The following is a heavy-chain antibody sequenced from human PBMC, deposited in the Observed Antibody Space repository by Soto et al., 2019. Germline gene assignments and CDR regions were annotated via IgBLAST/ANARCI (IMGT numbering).Heavy chain of an antibody. Sequence: QVQLVQSGAEVKKPGASVKVSCKASGYTFTSYDINWVRQATGQGLEWMGWMNPNSGNTGYAQKFQGRVTMTRNTSISAAYMELSSLRSADTAVYYCAVPGTTGVWYGMDVWGQGTTVTVSS. J-gene: IGHJ6*02. D-gene: IGHD1-7*01. CDR3: AVPGTTGVWYGMDV. CDR1: GYTFTSYD. V-gene: IGHV1-8*01. CDR2: MNPNSGNT.